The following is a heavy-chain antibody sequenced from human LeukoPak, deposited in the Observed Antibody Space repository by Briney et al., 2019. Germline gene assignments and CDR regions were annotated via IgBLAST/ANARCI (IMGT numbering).Heavy chain of an antibody. J-gene: IGHJ4*02. CDR2: INHSGST. CDR3: ARLGYCTGGVCLPELH. D-gene: IGHD2-8*02. CDR1: GGSFSGYY. V-gene: IGHV4-34*01. Sequence: SETLSPTCAVYGGSFSGYYWSWIRQPPGKGLEWIGEINHSGSTNYNPSLKSRVTISVDTSKNQFSLKLSSVTAADTAVYYCARLGYCTGGVCLPELHWGQGTLVTVSS.